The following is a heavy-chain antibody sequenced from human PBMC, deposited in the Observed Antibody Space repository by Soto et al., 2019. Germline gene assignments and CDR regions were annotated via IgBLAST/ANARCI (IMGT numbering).Heavy chain of an antibody. Sequence: QVQLVQSGAEMREPGSSVKVSCKDSGGTFSSSAINWLRQAPGKGPEWMGGIIPTFGTANYIEKVRGRVTITADTSTSTAYMEVSSLTSEDTAMYFCARSETAGHRGFDIWGQGTMVTVSS. CDR1: GGTFSSSA. J-gene: IGHJ3*02. CDR2: IIPTFGTA. D-gene: IGHD6-19*01. CDR3: ARSETAGHRGFDI. V-gene: IGHV1-69*06.